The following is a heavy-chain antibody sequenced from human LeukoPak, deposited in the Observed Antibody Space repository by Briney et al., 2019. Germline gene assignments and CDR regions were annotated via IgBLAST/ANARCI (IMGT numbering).Heavy chain of an antibody. D-gene: IGHD6-6*01. CDR2: IYHSGST. CDR3: ARKEGSIAARIDY. CDR1: GYSISSGYY. Sequence: KPSETPSLTFAVSGYSISSGYYWGWIRQPPGKGLEWIGSIYHSGSTYYNPSLKSRVTISVDTSKNQFSLKLSSVTAADTAVYYCARKEGSIAARIDYWGQGTLVTVSS. J-gene: IGHJ4*02. V-gene: IGHV4-38-2*01.